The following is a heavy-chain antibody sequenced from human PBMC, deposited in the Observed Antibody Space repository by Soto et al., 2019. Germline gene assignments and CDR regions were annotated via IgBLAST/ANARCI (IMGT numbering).Heavy chain of an antibody. CDR3: ARTHLGYIYGYGYYYYGMDV. V-gene: IGHV4-59*01. Sequence: SETLSLTCTVSGGSISSYYWSWIRQPPGKGLEWIGYIYYSGSTNYNPSLKSRVTISVDTSKNQFSLKLSSVTAADTAVYYCARTHLGYIYGYGYYYYGMDVWGQGTTVTVSS. CDR2: IYYSGST. D-gene: IGHD5-18*01. J-gene: IGHJ6*02. CDR1: GGSISSYY.